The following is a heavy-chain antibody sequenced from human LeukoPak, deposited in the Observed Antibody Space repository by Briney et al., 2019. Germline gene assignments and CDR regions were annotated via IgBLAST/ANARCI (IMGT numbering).Heavy chain of an antibody. V-gene: IGHV3-30*02. CDR2: IRYDGSNK. CDR3: ARDQGELEPNDY. D-gene: IGHD1-1*01. CDR1: GFTFSSYG. Sequence: GGSLRLSCAASGFTFSSYGMHWVRQAPGKGLEWVAFIRYDGSNKYYADSVKGRFTISRDNSKNTLYLQMNSLRAEDTAVYYCARDQGELEPNDYWGQGTLVTVSS. J-gene: IGHJ4*02.